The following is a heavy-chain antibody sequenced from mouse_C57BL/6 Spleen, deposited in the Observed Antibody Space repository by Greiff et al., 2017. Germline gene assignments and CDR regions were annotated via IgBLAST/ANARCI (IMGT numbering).Heavy chain of an antibody. CDR1: GYAFTNYL. Sequence: QVQLQQSGAELVRPGTSVKVSCKASGYAFTNYLIEWVKQRPGQGLEWIGVINPGSGGTNYNEKFKSKDTLTVDKSSSTAYMQLSSLTSEDSAVYYCAMDYYGSSYENFDVWGTGTTVTVSS. V-gene: IGHV1-54*01. J-gene: IGHJ1*03. CDR3: AMDYYGSSYENFDV. D-gene: IGHD1-1*01. CDR2: INPGSGGT.